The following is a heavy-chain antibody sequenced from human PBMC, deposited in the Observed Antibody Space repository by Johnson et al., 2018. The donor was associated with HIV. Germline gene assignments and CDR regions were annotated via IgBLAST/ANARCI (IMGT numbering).Heavy chain of an antibody. D-gene: IGHD1-1*01. V-gene: IGHV3-30*04. CDR1: GFTFSSYA. J-gene: IGHJ3*02. CDR2: ISYDGRIP. Sequence: QVQLVESGGGVVQPGRSLRLSCAASGFTFSSYAMHWVRQAPGKGLEWVAVISYDGRIPSHADSVKGRFTISRDTSKSTVFLQMSNLRPEDTAVYYCAKGRKWNDVGNDALDIWGQGTLVTVSS. CDR3: AKGRKWNDVGNDALDI.